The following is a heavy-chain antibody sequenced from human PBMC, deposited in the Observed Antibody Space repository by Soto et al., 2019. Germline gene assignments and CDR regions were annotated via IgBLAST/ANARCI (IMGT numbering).Heavy chain of an antibody. CDR1: GGTFSSYA. CDR2: IIPIFGTA. J-gene: IGHJ6*02. Sequence: SVKVSCKASGGTFSSYAISWVRQAPGQGLEWMGGIIPIFGTANYAQKFQGRVTITADKSTSTAYMELSSLRSEDTAVYYCARDLGYSSSWTHYYYYGMDVWGQGTTVTVS. V-gene: IGHV1-69*06. D-gene: IGHD6-13*01. CDR3: ARDLGYSSSWTHYYYYGMDV.